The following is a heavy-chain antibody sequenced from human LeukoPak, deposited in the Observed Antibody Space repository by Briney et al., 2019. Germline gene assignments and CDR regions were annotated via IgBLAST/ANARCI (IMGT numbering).Heavy chain of an antibody. D-gene: IGHD1-1*01. CDR3: ARDSERTFDY. V-gene: IGHV3-23*01. J-gene: IGHJ4*02. CDR1: GFTFSSYA. CDR2: ISGSGGST. Sequence: GGSLRLSCAASGFTFSSYAMSWVRQAPGKGLEWVSAISGSGGSTYYADSVKGRFTISRDNAKNSLYLQMNSLRAEDTAVYYCARDSERTFDYWGQGTLVTVSS.